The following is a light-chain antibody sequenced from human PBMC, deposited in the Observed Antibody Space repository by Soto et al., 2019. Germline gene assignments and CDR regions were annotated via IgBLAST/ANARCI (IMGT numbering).Light chain of an antibody. CDR3: SSFAGNNNLV. V-gene: IGLV2-8*01. CDR2: EVS. Sequence: QSVLTQPPSASGSPGQSVTISCTGTSSDVGGYNYVSWYQQHPGKAPKLMISEVSKRPSGVPDRFSGSKSGKTASLTVSGLQAEDEVDYYCSSFAGNNNLVFGGGTKLTVL. CDR1: SSDVGGYNY. J-gene: IGLJ2*01.